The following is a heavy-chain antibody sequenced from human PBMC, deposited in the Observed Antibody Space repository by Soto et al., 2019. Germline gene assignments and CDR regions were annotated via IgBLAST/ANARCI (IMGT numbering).Heavy chain of an antibody. CDR2: ISRDGSSK. J-gene: IGHJ4*02. CDR3: ARSRNGAVPDSINF. Sequence: PGGSLRLSCAAPGFTFSRYAMHWVRQAPGEGLEWVAVISRDGSSKYYGDSVKGRFTVSRDNSNNTLYLSMTSLRPDDTAVFYCARSRNGAVPDSINFWGQGTLVTVSS. V-gene: IGHV3-30-3*01. D-gene: IGHD2-8*01. CDR1: GFTFSRYA.